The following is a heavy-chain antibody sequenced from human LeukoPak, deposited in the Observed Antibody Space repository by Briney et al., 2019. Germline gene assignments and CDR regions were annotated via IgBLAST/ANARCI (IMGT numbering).Heavy chain of an antibody. V-gene: IGHV3-21*01. J-gene: IGHJ4*02. CDR1: GFTFSSYS. CDR3: ARDLYGSGSFDY. Sequence: GGSLRLSSAASGFTFSSYSMNWVRQAPGKGLEWVSAISSSSNYIYYADSVKGRFTISRDNAKNSQFLQMNSLRAEDTAVYYCARDLYGSGSFDYWGQGTLVTVSS. CDR2: ISSSSNYI. D-gene: IGHD3-10*01.